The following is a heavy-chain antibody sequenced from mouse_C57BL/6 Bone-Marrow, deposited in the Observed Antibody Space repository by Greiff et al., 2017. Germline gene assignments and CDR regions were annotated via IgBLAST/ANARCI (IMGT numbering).Heavy chain of an antibody. CDR1: GYTFTSYW. CDR3: ARSNWVPAWFAY. CDR2: IHPNSGST. J-gene: IGHJ3*01. Sequence: QVQLQQPGAELVKPGASVKLSCKASGYTFTSYWMHWVKQRPGQGLEWIGMIHPNSGSTNYNEKLKSKATLTVDKSSSTVYMQLSSLTSEDSAVYYCARSNWVPAWFAYWGQGTLVTVSA. D-gene: IGHD4-1*02. V-gene: IGHV1-64*01.